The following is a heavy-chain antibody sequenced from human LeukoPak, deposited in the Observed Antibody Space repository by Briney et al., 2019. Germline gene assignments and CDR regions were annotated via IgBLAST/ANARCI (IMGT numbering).Heavy chain of an antibody. Sequence: GGSLRLSCAASGFTFSSHAMTWVRQTPGKGPEWVSAISGSGGSTYYADSVKGRLTISRDNSKNTLYLQMNSLRAEDTAVYYCATNAGQWLVPFDYWGLGTLVTVSS. CDR3: ATNAGQWLVPFDY. CDR2: ISGSGGST. V-gene: IGHV3-23*01. CDR1: GFTFSSHA. J-gene: IGHJ4*01. D-gene: IGHD6-19*01.